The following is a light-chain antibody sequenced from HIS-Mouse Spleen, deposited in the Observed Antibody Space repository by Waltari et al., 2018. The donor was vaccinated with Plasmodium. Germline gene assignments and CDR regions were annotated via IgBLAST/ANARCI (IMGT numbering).Light chain of an antibody. V-gene: IGLV3-1*01. Sequence: SYELTQPPSVSVSPGQTASITCSGVKSGDNYSCWYQQKPGQSPVLVINQDSKRPSGIPERFSGSNSGNTATLTISGTQAMDEADYYCQAWDSSTVVFGGGTKLTVL. CDR1: KSGDNY. CDR3: QAWDSSTVV. J-gene: IGLJ2*01. CDR2: QDS.